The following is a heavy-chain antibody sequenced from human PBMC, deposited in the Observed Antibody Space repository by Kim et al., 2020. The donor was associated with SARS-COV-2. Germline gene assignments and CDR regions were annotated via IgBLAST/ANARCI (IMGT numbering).Heavy chain of an antibody. J-gene: IGHJ4*02. V-gene: IGHV3-15*01. CDR3: TTDPCITMIVVVPPGDY. CDR2: IKSKTDGGTT. D-gene: IGHD3-22*01. Sequence: GGSLRLSCAASGFTFSNAWMSWVRQAPGKGLEWVGRIKSKTDGGTTDYAAPVKGRFTISRDDSKNTLYLQMNSLKTEDTAVYYCTTDPCITMIVVVPPGDYWGQGTLVTVSS. CDR1: GFTFSNAW.